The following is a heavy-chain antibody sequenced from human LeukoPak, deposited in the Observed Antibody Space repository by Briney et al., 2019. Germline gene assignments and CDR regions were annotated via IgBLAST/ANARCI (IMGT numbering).Heavy chain of an antibody. D-gene: IGHD5-18*01. V-gene: IGHV4-34*01. J-gene: IGHJ4*02. CDR3: ARGERDTAISY. CDR1: GGSFSVYY. Sequence: PSETLSLTCAVYGGSFSVYYWRWIRQPPGKGREGSGEINHSGSTNYNPSLKSRVTISVDTSKNQFSLKLSSVTAADTAVYYCARGERDTAISYWGQGTLVTVSS. CDR2: INHSGST.